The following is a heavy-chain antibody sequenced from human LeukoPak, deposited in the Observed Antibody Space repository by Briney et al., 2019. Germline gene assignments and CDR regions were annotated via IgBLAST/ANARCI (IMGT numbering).Heavy chain of an antibody. V-gene: IGHV4-34*01. CDR2: INHSGST. Sequence: TPSETLSLTCAVYGGSFSGYYWSWIRQPPGKGLEWIGEINHSGSTNYNPSLKSRVTISVDTSKNQFSLKLSSVTAADTAVYYCARVQKNYDILTGYRLKGFDYWGQGTLVTVSS. D-gene: IGHD3-9*01. J-gene: IGHJ4*02. CDR1: GGSFSGYY. CDR3: ARVQKNYDILTGYRLKGFDY.